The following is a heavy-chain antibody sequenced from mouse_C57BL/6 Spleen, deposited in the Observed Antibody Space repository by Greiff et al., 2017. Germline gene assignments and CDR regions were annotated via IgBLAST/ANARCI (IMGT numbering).Heavy chain of an antibody. CDR1: GYSFTSYY. J-gene: IGHJ1*03. CDR2: IYPGSGNT. Sequence: VQLQESGPELVKPGASVKISCKASGYSFTSYYIHWVKQRPGQGLEWIGWIYPGSGNTKYNEKFKGKATLTADTSSSTAYMQLSSLTSEDSAVYYCARGYGSWYFDVWGTGTTVTVSS. D-gene: IGHD2-10*02. CDR3: ARGYGSWYFDV. V-gene: IGHV1-66*01.